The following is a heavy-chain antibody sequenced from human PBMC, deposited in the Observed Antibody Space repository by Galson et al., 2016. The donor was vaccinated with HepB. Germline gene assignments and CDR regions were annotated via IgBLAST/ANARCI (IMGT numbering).Heavy chain of an antibody. CDR2: IVVGSGDT. D-gene: IGHD1-26*01. Sequence: SVKVSCTASGFNIPTSAVQWVRQARGQRPEWLGWIVVGSGDTNYAQKFQDRVTITWDMSTSTAYMELRSLRSEDTAVYFCAADFARGRQFHYRYGMDVWGQGTTVTVSS. CDR3: AADFARGRQFHYRYGMDV. J-gene: IGHJ6*02. V-gene: IGHV1-58*01. CDR1: GFNIPTSA.